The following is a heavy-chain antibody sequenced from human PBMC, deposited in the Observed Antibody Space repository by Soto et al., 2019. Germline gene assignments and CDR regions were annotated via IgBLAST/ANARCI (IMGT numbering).Heavy chain of an antibody. J-gene: IGHJ4*02. Sequence: QVLLQQWGAGLLKPSETLSLTCAVYGGSFSAYNWSWIRQPPGKGLEWIGQINHSGSTNYNPSLKSRVAISVDTSENQFSLRLRSVTAADTAMYYCVTLRLTDYWGQGTLVTVSS. CDR1: GGSFSAYN. D-gene: IGHD5-12*01. CDR3: VTLRLTDY. CDR2: INHSGST. V-gene: IGHV4-34*01.